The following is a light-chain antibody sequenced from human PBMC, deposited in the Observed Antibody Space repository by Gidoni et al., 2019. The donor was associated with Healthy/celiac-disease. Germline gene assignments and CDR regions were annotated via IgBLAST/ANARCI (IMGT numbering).Light chain of an antibody. CDR3: SSYTSSSTRV. J-gene: IGLJ2*01. CDR1: SSDVGGYND. CDR2: DVS. V-gene: IGLV2-14*03. Sequence: QSALTQPASVSGSPGQSITISCTGTSSDVGGYNDVSWYQQHPGKAPKLMIYDVSNRPSGVSNRFSGAKSGNTASLTSSGLQAEDEADYYCSSYTSSSTRVFGGGTKLTVL.